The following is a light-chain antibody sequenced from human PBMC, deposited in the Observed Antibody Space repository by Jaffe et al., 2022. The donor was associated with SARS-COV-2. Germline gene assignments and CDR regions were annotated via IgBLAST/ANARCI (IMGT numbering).Light chain of an antibody. CDR1: QSLSSY. V-gene: IGKV3-11*01. Sequence: EIVLTQSPATLSLSPGERATLSCRASQSLSSYLAWYQQKPGQAPRLLIYDASNRATGIPARFSGSGSGTDFTLTISSLEPEDFAFYYCQQRSNWPPMYTFGQGTKLEIK. CDR3: QQRSNWPPMYT. CDR2: DAS. J-gene: IGKJ2*01.